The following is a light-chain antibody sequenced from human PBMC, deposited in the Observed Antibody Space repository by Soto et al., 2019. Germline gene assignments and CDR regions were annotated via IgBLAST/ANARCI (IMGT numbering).Light chain of an antibody. V-gene: IGKV3-20*01. CDR2: GAS. CDR1: QSVRSSY. Sequence: EIGLTQSPGTLSLSPGERATLSCRASQSVRSSYLAWSQQKPGQAPRLLIYGASTRAAGIPDRFSGSGSGTDFTLTITRLEPEDSAVYFCQQYTGPPTTFGQGTRLEIK. J-gene: IGKJ5*01. CDR3: QQYTGPPTT.